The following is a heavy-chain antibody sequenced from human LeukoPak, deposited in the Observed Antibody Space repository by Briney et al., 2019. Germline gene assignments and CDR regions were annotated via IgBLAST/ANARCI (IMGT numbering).Heavy chain of an antibody. CDR3: ARDLVGPPDYYYGMDV. Sequence: TGGSLRLSCAASGFTFSSYSMNWVRQAPGKGLEWVSYISSGGSTIYYTDSVKGRFTISRDNAKNSLYLQMNSLRDEDTAVYYCARDLVGPPDYYYGMDVWGQGTTVTVSS. D-gene: IGHD2-8*02. CDR2: ISSGGSTI. J-gene: IGHJ6*02. CDR1: GFTFSSYS. V-gene: IGHV3-48*02.